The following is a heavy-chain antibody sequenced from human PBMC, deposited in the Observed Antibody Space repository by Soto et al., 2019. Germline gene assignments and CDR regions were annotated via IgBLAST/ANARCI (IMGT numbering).Heavy chain of an antibody. CDR3: VKASSGWLTDY. CDR1: GYTFTSYA. D-gene: IGHD6-19*01. V-gene: IGHV1-3*01. CDR2: INAGNGNT. J-gene: IGHJ4*02. Sequence: GASVKVSCKASGYTFTSYAMHWVRQAPGQRLEWMGWINAGNGNTKYSQKFQGRVTITRDNSKNTLYLQMSSLRVEDTAVYYCVKASSGWLTDYWGQGTLVTVSS.